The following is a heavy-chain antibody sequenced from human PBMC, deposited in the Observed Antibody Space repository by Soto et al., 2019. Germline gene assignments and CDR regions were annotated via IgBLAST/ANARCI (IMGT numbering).Heavy chain of an antibody. CDR3: AREDCSRSSCYVAFDI. CDR2: IGSSGSTI. CDR1: GSTFSDYY. J-gene: IGHJ3*02. Sequence: AGSLRLSCAASGSTFSDYYMSWIRQAPGKGLEWISYIGSSGSTIYYADSVKGRFTISRDNGKNSLYLQMNSPRVEDTAVYYCAREDCSRSSCYVAFDIWGQGTMVTVSS. D-gene: IGHD2-2*01. V-gene: IGHV3-11*01.